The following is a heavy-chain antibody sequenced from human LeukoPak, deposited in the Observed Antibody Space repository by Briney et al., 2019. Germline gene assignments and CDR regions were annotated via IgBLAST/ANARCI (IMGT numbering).Heavy chain of an antibody. J-gene: IGHJ4*02. CDR2: INTNSGGT. CDR3: ARSVTTVIPWDY. V-gene: IGHV1-2*02. Sequence: GASVYVSCKTSGYTFTGYYLHWMRQAPGQGLEWMGWINTNSGGTFYAQKFQGRVTLTRDTSISTGYMDLSSLTSDDTAVYYCARSVTTVIPWDYWAQGTLVTVSS. D-gene: IGHD4-17*01. CDR1: GYTFTGYY.